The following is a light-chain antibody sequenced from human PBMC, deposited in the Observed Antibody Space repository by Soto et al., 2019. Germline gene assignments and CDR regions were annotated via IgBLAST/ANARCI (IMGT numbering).Light chain of an antibody. Sequence: EVVLTQSQATLSVSPGERATLSCRASQSVHSNLAWYQQKPGQAPSLLISYASTRATGIPARFSGSGSGTEFTLTISCLQSEDFGVYYLQHYSNLPPTFGPGTIVDIK. CDR2: YAS. CDR3: QHYSNLPPT. V-gene: IGKV3-15*01. J-gene: IGKJ3*01. CDR1: QSVHSN.